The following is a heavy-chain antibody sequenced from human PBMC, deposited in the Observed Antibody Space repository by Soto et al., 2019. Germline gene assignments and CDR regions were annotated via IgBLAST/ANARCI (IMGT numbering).Heavy chain of an antibody. CDR3: ARGGPVRGYAHYYYGMDV. V-gene: IGHV6-1*01. D-gene: IGHD5-12*01. Sequence: PSQTLSLTCAISGDSVSSNSAAWNWIRQSPSRGLEWLGGTYYRSKWYNDYAVSVKSRITINPDTSKNQFSLQLNSVTPEDTAVYYCARGGPVRGYAHYYYGMDVWGQGTTVTVSS. CDR1: GDSVSSNSAA. CDR2: TYYRSKWYN. J-gene: IGHJ6*02.